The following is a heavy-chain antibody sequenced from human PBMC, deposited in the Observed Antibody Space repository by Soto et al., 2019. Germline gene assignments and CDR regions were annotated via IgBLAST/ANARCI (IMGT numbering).Heavy chain of an antibody. Sequence: GGSLRLSCVASGITFSDNGMHWVRQAPGESLEWLSFISYDGSNQYYADSVKGRITVSRDNSKNTLYLEMSGLRTEDTAVYYCAQDRLVGAPTFYWYYGMDVWGQGTTVTVSS. D-gene: IGHD1-26*01. CDR3: AQDRLVGAPTFYWYYGMDV. CDR1: GITFSDNG. V-gene: IGHV3-30*18. J-gene: IGHJ6*02. CDR2: ISYDGSNQ.